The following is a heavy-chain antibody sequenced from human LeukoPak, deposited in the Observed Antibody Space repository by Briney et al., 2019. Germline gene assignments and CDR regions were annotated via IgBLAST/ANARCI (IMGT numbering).Heavy chain of an antibody. CDR3: AGQVGAQIRYYYTSGLDV. CDR1: GASASSFY. D-gene: IGHD1-26*01. V-gene: IGHV4-59*02. Sequence: TLSLTCTVSGASASSFYWNWMRQPPGRGLEWIGSMFYSGTTNYDPSFKSRVTISLDTSKNESSLRLKFLTAADTAVYYCAGQVGAQIRYYYTSGLDVWGQGTTVAVSS. CDR2: MFYSGTT. J-gene: IGHJ6*02.